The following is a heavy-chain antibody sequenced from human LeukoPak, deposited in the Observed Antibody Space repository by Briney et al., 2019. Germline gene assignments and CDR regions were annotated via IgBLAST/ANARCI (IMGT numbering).Heavy chain of an antibody. J-gene: IGHJ1*01. D-gene: IGHD3-22*01. CDR2: ISGSGGST. CDR1: GFTFSSYA. V-gene: IGHV3-23*01. Sequence: PGGSLRLSCAASGFTFSSYAMSWVRQAPGKGLEWVSAISGSGGSTYYADSVKGRFTISRDNSKNTLYLQMNSLRAEDTAVYYCAKGNYYDGSGYPPTPEYFQHWGQGTLVTVSS. CDR3: AKGNYYDGSGYPPTPEYFQH.